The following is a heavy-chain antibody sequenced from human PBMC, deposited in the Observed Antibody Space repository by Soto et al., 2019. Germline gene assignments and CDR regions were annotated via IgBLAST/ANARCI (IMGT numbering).Heavy chain of an antibody. J-gene: IGHJ4*02. CDR3: AKDTRITIFGVVIRENYFDY. D-gene: IGHD3-3*01. Sequence: EVQLLESGGGLVQPGGSLRLSCAASGFTFSSYAMSWVRQAPGKGLEWVSAISGSGGSTYYADSVKGRFTISRDNSKNTLYLQMNSLRAEDTAVYYCAKDTRITIFGVVIRENYFDYWGQGTLVTVSS. V-gene: IGHV3-23*01. CDR1: GFTFSSYA. CDR2: ISGSGGST.